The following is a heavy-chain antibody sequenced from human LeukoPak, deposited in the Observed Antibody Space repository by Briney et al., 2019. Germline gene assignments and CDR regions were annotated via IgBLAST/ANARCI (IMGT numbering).Heavy chain of an antibody. J-gene: IGHJ5*02. Sequence: SETLSLTCTVSGGSISSSSYYWGWIRQPPGKGLEWIGSIYYSGSTYYNPSLKSRVTISVDTSKNQFSLKLSSVTAADTAVYYCATTHYYFESGGSWRFDPWGQGTLVTVSS. D-gene: IGHD3-22*01. V-gene: IGHV4-39*01. CDR2: IYYSGST. CDR1: GGSISSSSYY. CDR3: ATTHYYFESGGSWRFDP.